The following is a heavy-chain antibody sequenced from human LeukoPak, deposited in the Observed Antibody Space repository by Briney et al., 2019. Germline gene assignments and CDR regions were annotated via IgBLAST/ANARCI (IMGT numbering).Heavy chain of an antibody. CDR3: ARCLGGTIYFDY. D-gene: IGHD1-1*01. J-gene: IGHJ4*02. CDR2: VSAYNGAT. CDR1: GYTFTGYA. V-gene: IGHV1-18*01. Sequence: ASVKVSCKASGYTFTGYAISWVRQAPGQGLEWMGWVSAYNGATNYAQNFQDRVTMTTDTPTTTAYMELRSVRSDDTAVYYCARCLGGTIYFDYWGQGTLVTVSS.